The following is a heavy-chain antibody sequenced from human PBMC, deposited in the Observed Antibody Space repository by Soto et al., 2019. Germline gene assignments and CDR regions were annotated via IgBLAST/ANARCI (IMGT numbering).Heavy chain of an antibody. CDR2: ISAYNGNT. D-gene: IGHD6-19*01. CDR1: GYTFTSYG. J-gene: IGHJ3*02. V-gene: IGHV1-18*01. CDR3: ARSGSGWYVGAFDI. Sequence: ASVKVSCKASGYTFTSYGISWARQALGQGLEWMGWISAYNGNTNYAQKLQGRVTMTTDTSTSTAYMELRSLRSDDTAVYYCARSGSGWYVGAFDIWGQGTMVTVSS.